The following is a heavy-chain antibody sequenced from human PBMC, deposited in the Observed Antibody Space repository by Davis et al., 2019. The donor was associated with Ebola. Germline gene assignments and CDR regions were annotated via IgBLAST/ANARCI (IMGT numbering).Heavy chain of an antibody. Sequence: AASVKVSCKASGGTFSSYAISWVRQAPGQGLEWMGWISAYNGNTNYAQKLQGRVTMTTDTSTSTAYMELRSLRSDDTAVYYCARAEQLWLKSDYWGQGTLVTVSS. CDR2: ISAYNGNT. D-gene: IGHD5-18*01. J-gene: IGHJ4*02. CDR1: GGTFSSYA. CDR3: ARAEQLWLKSDY. V-gene: IGHV1-18*01.